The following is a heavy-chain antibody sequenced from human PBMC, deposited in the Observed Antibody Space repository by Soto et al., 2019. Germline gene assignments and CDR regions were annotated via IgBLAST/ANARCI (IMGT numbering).Heavy chain of an antibody. V-gene: IGHV3-7*01. CDR2: IKQDGSEK. CDR3: ARLPIFGVVILYYYYGMDV. D-gene: IGHD3-3*01. Sequence: GSLRLSCAASGFTFSSYWMSWVRQAPGKGLEWVANIKQDGSEKYYVDSVKGRFTISRDNAKNSLYLQMNSLRAEDTAVYYCARLPIFGVVILYYYYGMDVWGQGTTVTVSS. J-gene: IGHJ6*02. CDR1: GFTFSSYW.